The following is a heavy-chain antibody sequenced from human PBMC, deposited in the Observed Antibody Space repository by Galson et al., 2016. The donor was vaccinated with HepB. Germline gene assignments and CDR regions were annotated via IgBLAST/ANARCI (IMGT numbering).Heavy chain of an antibody. CDR1: GYTFSSYW. CDR3: ARSLGHDNSGQYYTRGNWFDP. V-gene: IGHV5-51*01. D-gene: IGHD3-22*01. J-gene: IGHJ5*02. Sequence: QSGAEVKKPGESLKISCKGSGYTFSSYWIAWVRQMPGRGLEWMGIIYPGDSETRYSPSFQGQVTISADRSISTAYLQWGSLKASDTAMYYCARSLGHDNSGQYYTRGNWFDPWGQGTLVTVSS. CDR2: IYPGDSET.